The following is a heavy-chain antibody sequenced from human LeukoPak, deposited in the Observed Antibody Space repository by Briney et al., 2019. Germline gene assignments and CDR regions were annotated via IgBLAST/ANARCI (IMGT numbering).Heavy chain of an antibody. CDR3: AREKRSITIFGVVTYYFDY. V-gene: IGHV3-7*03. CDR2: IKQDGSEK. Sequence: GRSLRLSCAASGFTFSSYWMSWVRQAPGKGLEWVANIKQDGSEKYYVDSVKGRFTISRDNAKNSLYLQMNSLRAEDTAVYYCAREKRSITIFGVVTYYFDYWGQGTLVTVSS. D-gene: IGHD3-3*01. CDR1: GFTFSSYW. J-gene: IGHJ4*02.